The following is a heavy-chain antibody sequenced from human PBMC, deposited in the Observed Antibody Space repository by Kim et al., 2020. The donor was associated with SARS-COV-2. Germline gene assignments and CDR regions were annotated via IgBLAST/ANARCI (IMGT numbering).Heavy chain of an antibody. V-gene: IGHV3-23*01. Sequence: GGSLRLSCAASGFTFSSYAMSWVRQAPGKGLEWVSAISGSGGSTYYADSVKGRFTISRDNSKNTLYLQMNSLRAEDTAVYYCAKDLGYYDSSGYYFSGWYFDLWGRGTLVTVSS. D-gene: IGHD3-22*01. J-gene: IGHJ2*01. CDR2: ISGSGGST. CDR3: AKDLGYYDSSGYYFSGWYFDL. CDR1: GFTFSSYA.